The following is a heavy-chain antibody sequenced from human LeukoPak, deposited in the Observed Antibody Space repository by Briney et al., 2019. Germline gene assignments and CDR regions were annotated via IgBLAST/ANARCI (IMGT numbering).Heavy chain of an antibody. J-gene: IGHJ4*02. CDR1: GFTFDDYN. Sequence: GSLRLSCAASGFTFDDYNMHWVRQAPGKGLEGVAGISYDGSNKYYADSVKGRFTISRDNSKNTLYLQMNSLRAEDTAVYYCAKTYSSGAMSLYFDYWGQGTLVTVSS. V-gene: IGHV3-30*18. CDR2: ISYDGSNK. D-gene: IGHD6-19*01. CDR3: AKTYSSGAMSLYFDY.